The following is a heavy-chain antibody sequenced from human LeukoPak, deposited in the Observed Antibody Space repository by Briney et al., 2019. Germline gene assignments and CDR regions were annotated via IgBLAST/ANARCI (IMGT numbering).Heavy chain of an antibody. CDR1: GGTFSSYA. V-gene: IGHV1-69*05. CDR3: ARAGWELTYYYYYMDV. D-gene: IGHD1-26*01. CDR2: IIPIFGTA. J-gene: IGHJ6*03. Sequence: GASVKVSCKASGGTFSSYAISWVRQAPGQGLEWMGGIIPIFGTANYAQKFQGRVTITTDESTSTAYMELSSLRSEDTAVYYCARAGWELTYYYYYMDVRGKGTTVTVSS.